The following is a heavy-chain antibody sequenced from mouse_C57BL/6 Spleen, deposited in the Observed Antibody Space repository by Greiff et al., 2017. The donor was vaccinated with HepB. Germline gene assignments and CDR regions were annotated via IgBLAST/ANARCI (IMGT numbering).Heavy chain of an antibody. CDR3: ARDQYYGY. Sequence: EVQVVESGGGLVKPGGSLKLSCAASGFTFSSYAMSWVRQTPEKRLEWVATISDGGSYTYYPDNVKGRFTISRDNAKNNLYLQMSHLKSEDTAMYYCARDQYYGYWGQGTSVTVSS. V-gene: IGHV5-4*01. D-gene: IGHD1-2*01. CDR2: ISDGGSYT. J-gene: IGHJ4*01. CDR1: GFTFSSYA.